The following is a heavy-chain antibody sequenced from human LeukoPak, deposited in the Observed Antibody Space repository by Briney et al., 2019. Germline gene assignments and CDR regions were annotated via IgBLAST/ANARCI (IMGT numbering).Heavy chain of an antibody. D-gene: IGHD3-22*01. CDR3: AKLGLNYYDSSGYLDY. CDR2: ISYDGSNK. CDR1: GFTFSSYA. Sequence: AGGSLRLSCAASGFTFSSYAMHWVRQAPGKGLEWVAVISYDGSNKYYADSVKGRFTISRDNSKNTLYLQMNSLRAEDTAVYYCAKLGLNYYDSSGYLDYWGQGTLVTVSS. V-gene: IGHV3-30-3*02. J-gene: IGHJ4*02.